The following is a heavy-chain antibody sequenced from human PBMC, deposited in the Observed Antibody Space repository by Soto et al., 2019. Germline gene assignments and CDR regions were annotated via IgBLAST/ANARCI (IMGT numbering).Heavy chain of an antibody. Sequence: XSVKFSWNTSVYTFNSYTIAWVQQAPGQGLEWLGWISPDDGNTEYEQKFQGRVTMTADTLTNNAYLELRSLKSDDTAIYYCARVEAPFGESLHWGQGTPVTVSS. CDR2: ISPDDGNT. J-gene: IGHJ4*02. CDR1: VYTFNSYT. CDR3: ARVEAPFGESLH. D-gene: IGHD3-10*01. V-gene: IGHV1-18*01.